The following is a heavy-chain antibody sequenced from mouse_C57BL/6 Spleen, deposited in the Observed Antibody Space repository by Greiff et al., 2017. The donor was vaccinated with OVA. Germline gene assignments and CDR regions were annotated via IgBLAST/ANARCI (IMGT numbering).Heavy chain of an antibody. Sequence: GGGLVQPKGSLKLSCAASGFSFNTYAMNWVRQAPGKGLEWVARIRSKSNNYATYYADSVKDRFTISRDDSESMLYLQMNNLKTEDTAMYYCAPQGFAYWGQGTLVTVSA. CDR1: GFSFNTYA. CDR3: APQGFAY. V-gene: IGHV10-1*01. CDR2: IRSKSNNYAT. J-gene: IGHJ3*01.